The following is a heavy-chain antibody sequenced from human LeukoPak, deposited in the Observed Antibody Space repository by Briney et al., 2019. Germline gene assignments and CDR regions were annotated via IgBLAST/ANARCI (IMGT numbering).Heavy chain of an antibody. CDR2: IKSKREGGTR. CDR3: IPDVLDMITFGLDV. V-gene: IGHV3-15*01. Sequence: GGSLRLSCAASGFIFDNAWMNWVRQPPGKGLEWVGHIKSKREGGTRDHAAPVKGRFTISRDDSLDTLYLQMNSLKTEDTAMYYCIPDVLDMITFGLDVWGQGTMVTVSS. J-gene: IGHJ3*01. CDR1: GFIFDNAW. D-gene: IGHD3-16*01.